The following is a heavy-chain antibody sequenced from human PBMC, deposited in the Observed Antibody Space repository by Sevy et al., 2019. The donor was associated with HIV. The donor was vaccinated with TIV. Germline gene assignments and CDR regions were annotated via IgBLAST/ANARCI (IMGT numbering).Heavy chain of an antibody. V-gene: IGHV3-30-3*01. CDR1: GFTFNTYP. CDR2: ISYDGSSK. J-gene: IGHJ4*02. CDR3: ARDAGYSTDWYPSDY. Sequence: GGSLRLSCAASGFTFNTYPMHWVRQAPGKGLEWVAVISYDGSSKHYAESVRGRFTISREDSENTLFLQMNSLRLEDTAFYYCARDAGYSTDWYPSDYWGQGTLVTVSS. D-gene: IGHD6-19*01.